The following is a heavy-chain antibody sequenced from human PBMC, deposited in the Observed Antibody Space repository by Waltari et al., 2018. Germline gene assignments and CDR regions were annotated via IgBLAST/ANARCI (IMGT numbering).Heavy chain of an antibody. CDR2: ISSSSSYI. V-gene: IGHV3-21*01. D-gene: IGHD3-22*01. CDR1: GFTFSSYS. CDR3: ARPYHYYDSSGYWRFDDY. J-gene: IGHJ4*02. Sequence: EVQLVESGGGLVKPGGSLRLSCAASGFTFSSYSMHWVRQAPGKGLEWVSSISSSSSYIYYADSVKGRFTISRDNAKNSLYLQMNSLRAEDTAVYYCARPYHYYDSSGYWRFDDYWGQGTLVTVSS.